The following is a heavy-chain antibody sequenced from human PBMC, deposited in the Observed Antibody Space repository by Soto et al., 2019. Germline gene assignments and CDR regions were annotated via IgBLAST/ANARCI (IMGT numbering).Heavy chain of an antibody. V-gene: IGHV1-69*02. CDR3: TTVTTASGFDY. CDR1: GGTFSSYT. CDR2: IIPILGIA. Sequence: QVQLVQSGAEVKKPGSSVKVSCKASGGTFSSYTISWVRQAPGQGLEWMGRIIPILGIANYAQKFQGRVTITADKSTSTAYMELSSLRSDDTAVYYCTTVTTASGFDYWGQGTLVTVSS. J-gene: IGHJ4*02. D-gene: IGHD4-17*01.